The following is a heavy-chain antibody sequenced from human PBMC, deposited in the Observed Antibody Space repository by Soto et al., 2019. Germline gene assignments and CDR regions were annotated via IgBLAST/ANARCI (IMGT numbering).Heavy chain of an antibody. V-gene: IGHV3-30*18. CDR1: GFSFSSYC. CDR3: AKDQRYCFSTMFLHYYYGTDV. J-gene: IGHJ6*02. CDR2: ISYDGSNK. D-gene: IGHD2-2*01. Sequence: GGTLRLSCAASGFSFSSYCMHWVRQAPGKELEWVAVISYDGSNKYYADSVKGRFTISRDNSKNTLYLQRNSLRAEDTAVYYCAKDQRYCFSTMFLHYYYGTDVCCQGPMVTLFS.